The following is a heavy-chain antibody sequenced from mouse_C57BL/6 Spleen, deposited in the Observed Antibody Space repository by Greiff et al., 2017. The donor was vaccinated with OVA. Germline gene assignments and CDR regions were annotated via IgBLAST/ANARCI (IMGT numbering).Heavy chain of an antibody. V-gene: IGHV1-42*01. D-gene: IGHD1-1*01. CDR2: INPSTGGT. CDR1: GYSFTGYY. CDR3: ARATTVVATDYAMDY. J-gene: IGHJ4*01. Sequence: EVKLMESGPELVKPGASVKISCKASGYSFTGYYMNWVKQSPEKSLEWIGEINPSTGGTTYNQKFKAKATLTVDKSSSTAYMQLKSLTSEDSAVYYCARATTVVATDYAMDYWGQGTSVTVSS.